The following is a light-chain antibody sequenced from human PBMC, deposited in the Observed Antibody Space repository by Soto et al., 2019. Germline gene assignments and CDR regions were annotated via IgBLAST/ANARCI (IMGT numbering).Light chain of an antibody. CDR3: QQYNSWHQYK. CDR2: GAY. CDR1: QSVDSN. J-gene: IGKJ2*01. V-gene: IGKV3-15*01. Sequence: EIVITQSPATLSVSPGARATLSFRASQSVDSNLAWYQQQPDQAPRLLIYGAYNWATGNPARFSGSGSGTGCTRTIISLQSEDFEVYYFQQYNSWHQYKFGQGTKLEIK.